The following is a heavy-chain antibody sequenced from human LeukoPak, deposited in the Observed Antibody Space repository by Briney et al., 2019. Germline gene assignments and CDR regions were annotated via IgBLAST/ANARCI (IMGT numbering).Heavy chain of an antibody. V-gene: IGHV3-21*04. J-gene: IGHJ4*02. Sequence: GGSLRLSCAASGFTFSSYSMNWVRQAPGKGLEWVAYISSSGTYIYYTDSVKGRFTISRDNAENSLYLQMNSLRVEDTAFYYCAKDNRRHYTSGPNPDSLHWGQGALVTVSS. CDR2: ISSSGTYI. CDR1: GFTFSSYS. CDR3: AKDNRRHYTSGPNPDSLH. D-gene: IGHD6-19*01.